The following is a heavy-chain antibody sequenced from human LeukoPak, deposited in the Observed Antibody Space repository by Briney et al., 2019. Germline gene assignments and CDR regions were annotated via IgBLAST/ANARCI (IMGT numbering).Heavy chain of an antibody. Sequence: GGSLRLSCAASGFTFSSYWMSWVRQAPGKGLEWVANIKQDGSKKYYVDSVKGRFTISRDNAKNSLYLQMNSLRAEDTAVYYCARDRELPFYYYYMDVWGKGTTVTVSS. CDR2: IKQDGSKK. CDR3: ARDRELPFYYYYMDV. D-gene: IGHD1-7*01. J-gene: IGHJ6*03. V-gene: IGHV3-7*01. CDR1: GFTFSSYW.